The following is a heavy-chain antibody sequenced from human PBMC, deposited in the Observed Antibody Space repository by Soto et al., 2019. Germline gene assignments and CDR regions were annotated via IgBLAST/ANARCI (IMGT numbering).Heavy chain of an antibody. CDR2: IHSSGST. CDR1: GGSNSSYY. CDR3: ARALRYFDCFSYAMAV. J-gene: IGHJ6*02. D-gene: IGHD3-9*01. V-gene: IGHV4-59*01. Sequence: PSETLSLTCSVSGGSNSSYYWTWIRQPPGKELEWIGYIHSSGSTNYNPSLKSRVTISGDTSKKQFSLRLRSVTAADTAVYYCARALRYFDCFSYAMAVWGQGTTVTVSS.